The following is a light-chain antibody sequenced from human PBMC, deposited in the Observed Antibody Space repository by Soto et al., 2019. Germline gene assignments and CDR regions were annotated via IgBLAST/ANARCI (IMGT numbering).Light chain of an antibody. V-gene: IGKV3-20*01. CDR1: QSVSSSY. Sequence: EIVLTQSPGTLSLSPGERATLSCRASQSVSSSYLAWYQQKPGQAPKVLIYRASSRATGIPGRFSGSGSGTDVTLTISRLEPEDFAVYYCQQYGSSPLTFGGGTKGEIK. CDR2: RAS. J-gene: IGKJ4*01. CDR3: QQYGSSPLT.